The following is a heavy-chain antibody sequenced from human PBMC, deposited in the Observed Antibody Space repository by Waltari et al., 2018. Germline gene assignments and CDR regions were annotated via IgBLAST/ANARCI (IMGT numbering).Heavy chain of an antibody. V-gene: IGHV1-3*01. CDR1: GYTFTSYA. J-gene: IGHJ2*01. CDR2: MNAGNGNT. CDR3: ARSSLGYYVSWYFDL. D-gene: IGHD3-22*01. Sequence: QVQLVQSGAEVKKPGASVKVSCKASGYTFTSYAMHWVRQAPGQRLEGMGWMNAGNGNTKYSQKFQGRVTITRDTSASTAYMELSSLRSEDTAVYYCARSSLGYYVSWYFDLWGRGTLVTVSS.